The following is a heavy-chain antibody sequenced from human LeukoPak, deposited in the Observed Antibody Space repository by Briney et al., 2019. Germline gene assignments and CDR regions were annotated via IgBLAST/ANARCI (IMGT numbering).Heavy chain of an antibody. V-gene: IGHV3-23*01. CDR3: AKGYDFWSGDFDY. D-gene: IGHD3-3*01. CDR1: GFTFSSYA. J-gene: IGHJ4*02. CDR2: ISGSGGST. Sequence: GGSLRLSCAASGFTFSSYAMSWVRQAPGKGLEWVSAISGSGGSTYYADSVKGRFTISRDNSKNTLYLKMNGLRAEDTAVYYCAKGYDFWSGDFDYWGQGTLVTVSS.